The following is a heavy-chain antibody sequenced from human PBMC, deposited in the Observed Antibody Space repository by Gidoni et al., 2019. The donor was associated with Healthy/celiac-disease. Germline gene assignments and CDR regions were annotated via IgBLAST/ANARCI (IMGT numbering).Heavy chain of an antibody. V-gene: IGHV3-49*05. Sequence: EVQLVESGGGLVKPGRSLRLSCTAPGFTFGAYAMSWFRQAPGKGLEWGGFIRSKAYGGTTEYAASVKGRFTISRDDSKSIAYLQMNSLKTEDTAVYYCTRRIVGAKSVIDYWGQGTLVTVSS. CDR1: GFTFGAYA. D-gene: IGHD1-26*01. J-gene: IGHJ4*02. CDR3: TRRIVGAKSVIDY. CDR2: IRSKAYGGTT.